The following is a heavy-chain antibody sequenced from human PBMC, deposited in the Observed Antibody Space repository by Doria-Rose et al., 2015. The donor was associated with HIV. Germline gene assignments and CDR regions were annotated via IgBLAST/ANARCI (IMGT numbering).Heavy chain of an antibody. CDR1: GVSLSSPGMG. Sequence: QVQLVQFGPVLVKPTETLTLTCTVSGVSLSSPGMGVSWTRQPPGKALEWLANIFSDDDRSYKTSLKSRLTISSGTSTSQVVLTMTDMDPVDTATYYCARIKSSRWYHKYYFDFWGQGTLVIVSA. CDR3: ARIKSSRWYHKYYFDF. CDR2: IFSDDDR. V-gene: IGHV2-26*01. J-gene: IGHJ4*02. D-gene: IGHD6-13*01.